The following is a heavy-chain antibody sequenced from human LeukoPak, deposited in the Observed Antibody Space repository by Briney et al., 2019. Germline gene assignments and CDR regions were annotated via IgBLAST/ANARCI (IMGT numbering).Heavy chain of an antibody. J-gene: IGHJ4*02. CDR2: ISSDGSST. CDR1: GFTFSRYA. D-gene: IGHD6-19*01. Sequence: GGSLRLSCAASGFTFSRYAMHWVRQAPGKGLEYVSAISSDGSSTYYANAVKGRFTISRDNSKNTLYLQMGSLRAEDMAVYYCARRESSGLYDYWGQGTLVTVSS. V-gene: IGHV3-64*01. CDR3: ARRESSGLYDY.